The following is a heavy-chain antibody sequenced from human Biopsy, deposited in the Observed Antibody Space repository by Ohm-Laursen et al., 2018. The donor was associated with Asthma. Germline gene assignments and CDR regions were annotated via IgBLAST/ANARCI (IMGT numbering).Heavy chain of an antibody. V-gene: IGHV1-69*13. CDR1: GGTFSNFA. CDR2: IMTVFGTT. Sequence: SVKVSCKAPGGTFSNFAISWARQAPGQGLEWLGGIMTVFGTTNHAQKFQGRVTITADESTSTAYMELSSLSSDDTAAYYCASDFPKDYVRYNFQFWGQGTLVTVSS. CDR3: ASDFPKDYVRYNFQF. D-gene: IGHD4-17*01. J-gene: IGHJ4*02.